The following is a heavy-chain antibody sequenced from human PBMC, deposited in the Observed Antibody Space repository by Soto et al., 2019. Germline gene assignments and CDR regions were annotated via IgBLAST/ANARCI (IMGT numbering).Heavy chain of an antibody. CDR2: IWHDGNNK. CDR3: AKDPPSERMQPDYGMDV. Sequence: PGGSLRLSCAASGFTFSNYGMHWVRQAPGKGLEWVAIIWHDGNNKYYADSVRGRFIISRDNSKNRLYLQMNSLRAEDTAVYYCAKDPPSERMQPDYGMDVWGQGTTVTVSS. D-gene: IGHD6-13*01. CDR1: GFTFSNYG. V-gene: IGHV3-33*06. J-gene: IGHJ6*02.